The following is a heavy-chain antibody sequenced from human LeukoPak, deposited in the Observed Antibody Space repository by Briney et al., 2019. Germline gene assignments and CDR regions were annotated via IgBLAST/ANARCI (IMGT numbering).Heavy chain of an antibody. Sequence: SETLSLTCTVSGGSISNYYWSWIRQPPGKGLEWIGYIHHSGSTNYNPFLKSRVTISVDTSKNQFSLKLSSVTAADTAVYYCASDSSGYYYPYYWGQGTLVTVSS. V-gene: IGHV4-59*08. CDR2: IHHSGST. D-gene: IGHD3-22*01. J-gene: IGHJ4*02. CDR1: GGSISNYY. CDR3: ASDSSGYYYPYY.